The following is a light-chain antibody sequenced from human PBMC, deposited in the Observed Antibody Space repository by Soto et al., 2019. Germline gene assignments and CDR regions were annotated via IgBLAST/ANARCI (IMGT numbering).Light chain of an antibody. CDR3: QQYGYLVT. CDR1: QSITNNY. J-gene: IGKJ4*01. CDR2: GAS. Sequence: EIVLTQSPGTLSLSPGERVTLSCRASQSITNNYLSWYQQKPGRARRLLIYGASSRATGIPDRFSGSGSGTDFTLTISRLEPEDFAMYYCQQYGYLVTFGGGTKVDIK. V-gene: IGKV3-20*01.